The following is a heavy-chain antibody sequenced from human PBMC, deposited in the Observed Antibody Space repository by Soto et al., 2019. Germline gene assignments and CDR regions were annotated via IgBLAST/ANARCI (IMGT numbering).Heavy chain of an antibody. Sequence: EVQLVESGGGLVKPGGSLRLSCAGSGFTFSSYSLNWVRQAPGQGLEWVASIGSSGGYIYYADSVKGRFTISRDNAKNSLYLQMNSLRAGDTAVYYCARDSGGYNVIQYWGQGTLVTVSS. J-gene: IGHJ4*02. D-gene: IGHD3-10*01. CDR3: ARDSGGYNVIQY. CDR2: IGSSGGYI. CDR1: GFTFSSYS. V-gene: IGHV3-21*01.